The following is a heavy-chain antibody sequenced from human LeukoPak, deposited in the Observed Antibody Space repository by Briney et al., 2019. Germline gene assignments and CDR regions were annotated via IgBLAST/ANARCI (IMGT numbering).Heavy chain of an antibody. D-gene: IGHD3-10*02. CDR2: IGPSGTAI. V-gene: IGHV3-48*03. CDR1: GFTFSSYA. J-gene: IGHJ6*04. CDR3: AELGITMIGGV. Sequence: GGSLRLSCAASGFTFSSYAMNWVRQAPGRGLEWVSYIGPSGTAIYYADSVKGRFTISRDNARNSLYLQMNSLRAEDTAVYYCAELGITMIGGVWGKGTTVTISS.